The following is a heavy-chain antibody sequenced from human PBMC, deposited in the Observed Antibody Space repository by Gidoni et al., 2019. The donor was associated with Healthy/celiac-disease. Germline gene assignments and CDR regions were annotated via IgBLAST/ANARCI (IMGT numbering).Heavy chain of an antibody. J-gene: IGHJ4*02. CDR3: ARGASFAYYYDSRWPPSHHLLDY. CDR2: INHSGST. D-gene: IGHD3-22*01. CDR1: GGYFSGYY. Sequence: QVQLQQWGAGLLKPSETLSLTCAVYGGYFSGYYWRWIRQPPGKGLEWIGEINHSGSTNYNPSLKSRVSISVDTSKNQFSLKLSSVTAADTAVYYCARGASFAYYYDSRWPPSHHLLDYWGQGTLVTVSS. V-gene: IGHV4-34*01.